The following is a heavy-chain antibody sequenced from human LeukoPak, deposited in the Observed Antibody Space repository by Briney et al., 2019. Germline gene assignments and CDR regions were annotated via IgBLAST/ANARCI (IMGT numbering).Heavy chain of an antibody. D-gene: IGHD6-13*01. Sequence: ASVKVSCKASGYTFTSYGISWVRQAPGQGLEWMGWISAYNGYTNYAQKLQGRVIMTTDTSTSTAYMELRSLRSDDTAVYYCARDHPVILAAAGTNWFDPWGQGTLVTVSS. CDR1: GYTFTSYG. J-gene: IGHJ5*02. CDR2: ISAYNGYT. V-gene: IGHV1-18*01. CDR3: ARDHPVILAAAGTNWFDP.